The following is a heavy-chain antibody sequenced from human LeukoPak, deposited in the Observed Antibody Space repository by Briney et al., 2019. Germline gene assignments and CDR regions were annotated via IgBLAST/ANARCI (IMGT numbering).Heavy chain of an antibody. CDR1: GGSISGYP. CDR2: ISTSGDT. V-gene: IGHV4-4*07. J-gene: IGHJ4*02. CDR3: ARRPTPMAYFDY. D-gene: IGHD5-18*01. Sequence: SGTLCLTCAVFGGSISGYPWSWIRQPAGKGLEWISRISTSGDTNYNPSLKSRVTMSVDTSKNQFSLTLSSVTAADTAIYYCARRPTPMAYFDYWGQGTLVTVSS.